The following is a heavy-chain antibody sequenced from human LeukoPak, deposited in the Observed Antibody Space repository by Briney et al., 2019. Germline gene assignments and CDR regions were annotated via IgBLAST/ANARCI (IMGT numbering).Heavy chain of an antibody. D-gene: IGHD6-13*01. J-gene: IGHJ5*02. CDR1: GYIFSNYG. V-gene: IGHV1-18*01. CDR3: VRDRYWVAGTGWFDA. CDR2: ISAHNGNT. Sequence: GASVKVSCKASGYIFSNYGISWVRQAPGQGLEWMGWISAHNGNTNYAQKFQGRVSMTTDTSRTTAHMELRTLRSDDTAVYYCVRDRYWVAGTGWFDAWGQGTLVTVSS.